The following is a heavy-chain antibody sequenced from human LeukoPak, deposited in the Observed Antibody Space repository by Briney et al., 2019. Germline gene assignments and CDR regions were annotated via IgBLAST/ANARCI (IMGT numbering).Heavy chain of an antibody. J-gene: IGHJ4*02. D-gene: IGHD6-19*01. Sequence: ALVKVSCKASHYTFSNYGISWVRQAPGQGLEWMGWINPYNGNTRYAENLQGRVTMTTDTSTSTAYMELRSLRSDDTAIYYCARVGAGTFLSWSRPPDYWGQGTLVTVSS. V-gene: IGHV1-18*01. CDR2: INPYNGNT. CDR1: HYTFSNYG. CDR3: ARVGAGTFLSWSRPPDY.